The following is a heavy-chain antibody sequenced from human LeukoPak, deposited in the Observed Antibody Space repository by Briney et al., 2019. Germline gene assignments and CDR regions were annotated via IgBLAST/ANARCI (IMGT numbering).Heavy chain of an antibody. J-gene: IGHJ3*02. CDR1: GGTFSSYA. CDR3: ATEGTVTILMDAFDI. D-gene: IGHD4-17*01. Sequence: SVKVSCKASGGTFSSYAISWVRQAPGQGLEWMGGIIPIFGTANYAQKFQGRVTITADESTSTAYMELSSLRSEDTAVYYCATEGTVTILMDAFDIWGQGTMVTVSS. V-gene: IGHV1-69*13. CDR2: IIPIFGTA.